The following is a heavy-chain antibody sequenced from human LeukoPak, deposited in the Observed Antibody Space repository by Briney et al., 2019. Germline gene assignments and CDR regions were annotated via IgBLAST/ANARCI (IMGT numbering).Heavy chain of an antibody. CDR3: ARDYITKVRGAHYYYYGMDV. CDR1: GFTVSSNY. CDR2: IYSGGST. Sequence: GGSLRLSCAASGFTVSSNYMSWVRQAPGKGLEWVSVIYSGGSTYYADSVKGRFTISRDNSKNTLYLQMNSLRAEDTAVYFCARDYITKVRGAHYYYYGMDVWGQGTTVTVSS. D-gene: IGHD3-10*01. J-gene: IGHJ6*02. V-gene: IGHV3-53*01.